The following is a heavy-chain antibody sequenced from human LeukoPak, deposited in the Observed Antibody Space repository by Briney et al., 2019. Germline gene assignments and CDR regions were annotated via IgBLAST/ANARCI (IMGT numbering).Heavy chain of an antibody. CDR2: FFYTGST. CDR3: ASYNYYDGSGFDY. V-gene: IGHV4-39*07. CDR1: DGSISSATYY. J-gene: IGHJ4*02. D-gene: IGHD3-22*01. Sequence: SETLSLTCTVSDGSISSATYYWGWIRQPPNKGLDWIGSFFYTGSTYYSPSLKSRVTISVDTSENQLSLKLRSVTAADTAVYYCASYNYYDGSGFDYWGQGTLVTVSS.